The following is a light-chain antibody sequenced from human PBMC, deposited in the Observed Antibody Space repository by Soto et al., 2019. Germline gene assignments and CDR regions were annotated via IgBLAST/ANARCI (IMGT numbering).Light chain of an antibody. J-gene: IGKJ1*01. V-gene: IGKV3-20*01. CDR1: QSVSSSY. Sequence: EIVLTQSPGTLSLSPGERATLSCRASQSVSSSYLAWYQQKPVQAPRLLIYGASSRATGIPDRFSGSGSGTDFAITISRLEPEDFAVYYCQQYGSSPWTFGQGNKVEIK. CDR3: QQYGSSPWT. CDR2: GAS.